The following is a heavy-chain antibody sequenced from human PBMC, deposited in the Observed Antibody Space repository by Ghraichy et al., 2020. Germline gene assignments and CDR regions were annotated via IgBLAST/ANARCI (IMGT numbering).Heavy chain of an antibody. V-gene: IGHV3-23*01. D-gene: IGHD3-10*01. CDR3: AKSSDYYASGNYYFY. J-gene: IGHJ4*02. Sequence: GGSLRLSCTASGFTFSSDAMNWVRQAPGKGLEWVSTISNSGGSTYYADSVKGRFTISRDNSKNTLYLQMNSLRAEDTAVYYCAKSSDYYASGNYYFYWGQGTLVTVSS. CDR1: GFTFSSDA. CDR2: ISNSGGST.